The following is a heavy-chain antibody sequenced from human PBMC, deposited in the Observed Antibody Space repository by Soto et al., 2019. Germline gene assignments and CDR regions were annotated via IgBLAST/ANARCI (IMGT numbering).Heavy chain of an antibody. D-gene: IGHD2-2*01. CDR1: GFTFSSYA. CDR2: ITGNGGST. V-gene: IGHV3-64*01. CDR3: ARGCTFTTCYYNFDY. J-gene: IGHJ4*02. Sequence: GGSLRLSCAASGFTFSSYAMHWVRQAPGKGLEYVSAITGNGGSTYYANSVKGRFTISRDNSKNTLYLQMGSLRADDMAVYYCARGCTFTTCYYNFDYWGQGALVTVSS.